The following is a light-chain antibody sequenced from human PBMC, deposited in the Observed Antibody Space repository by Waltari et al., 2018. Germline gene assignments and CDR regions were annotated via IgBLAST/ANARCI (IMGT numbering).Light chain of an antibody. CDR1: QSVSRF. Sequence: ELVLTQSPATLSLSPGERATLSCRASQSVSRFLAWYQQKPGQAPRLIIYDTSNRATGIPARFSGSGSGTDFTLTISSLEPEDFAVYYCQRRGHWPPDATFGPGTKVEIK. CDR3: QRRGHWPPDAT. J-gene: IGKJ3*01. V-gene: IGKV3-11*01. CDR2: DTS.